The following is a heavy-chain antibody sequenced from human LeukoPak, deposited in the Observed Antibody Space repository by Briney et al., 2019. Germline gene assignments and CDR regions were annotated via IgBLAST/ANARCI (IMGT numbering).Heavy chain of an antibody. CDR2: MNPNSGNT. CDR3: AKERGGESGDDGGLYYP. CDR1: GYTFTSYD. J-gene: IGHJ5*02. V-gene: IGHV1-8*01. Sequence: GASVKVSCKASGYTFTSYDINWVRQATGQGLEWMGWMNPNSGNTGYAQKFQGRVTMTRNTSISTAYMELSSLRSEDTAVYYCAKERGGESGDDGGLYYPWGQGILVTVSS. D-gene: IGHD5-12*01.